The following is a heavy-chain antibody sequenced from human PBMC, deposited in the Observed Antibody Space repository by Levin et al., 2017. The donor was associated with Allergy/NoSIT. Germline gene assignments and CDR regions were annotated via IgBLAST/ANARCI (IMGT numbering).Heavy chain of an antibody. V-gene: IGHV3-23*01. D-gene: IGHD3-22*01. CDR3: AQGGYYSDNSAYYQLAKTFAC. Sequence: GGSLRLSCAASGFAFSSYAMNWVRQAPGKGLEWVSGISGSGGGTYYADSVQGRFTISRDNSKNTLYLQMNRLRAEDTAVYFCAQGGYYSDNSAYYQLAKTFACWGQGTLLTVSS. CDR2: ISGSGGGT. J-gene: IGHJ4*02. CDR1: GFAFSSYA.